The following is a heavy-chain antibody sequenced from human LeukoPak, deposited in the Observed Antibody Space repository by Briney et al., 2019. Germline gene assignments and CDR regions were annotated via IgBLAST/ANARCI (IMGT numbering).Heavy chain of an antibody. CDR2: VWHDGSDK. CDR3: ARDLDYSNHFSWFVP. D-gene: IGHD4-11*01. J-gene: IGHJ5*02. CDR1: GFTFSSYG. V-gene: IGHV3-33*01. Sequence: GGSLRLSCVASGFTFSSYGMHWVRQAPGKGLEWVAIVWHDGSDKYYADSVKGRFTVSRDNSKNTIYLQLNSLRAEDTAVYYCARDLDYSNHFSWFVPWGQGTLVIVSS.